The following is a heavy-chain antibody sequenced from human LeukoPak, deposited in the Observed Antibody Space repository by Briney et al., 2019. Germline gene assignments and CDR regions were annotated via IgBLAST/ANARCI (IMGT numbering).Heavy chain of an antibody. CDR3: AKGDAYSSGRYFEY. D-gene: IGHD3-10*01. CDR1: GFTFNSYA. Sequence: GGSLRLSCAASGFTFNSYAMSWVRQAPGKGLEWVSGVSGRGDSTYYADSVKGRFTISRDNSKNTLYLQMNSLRADDTAVYYCAKGDAYSSGRYFEYWGQGALVTVSS. CDR2: VSGRGDST. V-gene: IGHV3-23*01. J-gene: IGHJ4*02.